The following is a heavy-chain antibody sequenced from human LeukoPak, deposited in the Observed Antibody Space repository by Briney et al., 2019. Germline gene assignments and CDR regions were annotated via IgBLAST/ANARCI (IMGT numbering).Heavy chain of an antibody. J-gene: IGHJ3*02. Sequence: SETLSLTCAVYGGSFSGYYWSWIRQPPGKGLEWIGEINHSGSTNYNPSLKSRVTISVDTSKNQFSLKLSSVTAADTAVYYCAGDVYYYDSSGYYYSEDAFDIWGQGTMVTVSS. CDR2: INHSGST. CDR1: GGSFSGYY. CDR3: AGDVYYYDSSGYYYSEDAFDI. V-gene: IGHV4-34*01. D-gene: IGHD3-22*01.